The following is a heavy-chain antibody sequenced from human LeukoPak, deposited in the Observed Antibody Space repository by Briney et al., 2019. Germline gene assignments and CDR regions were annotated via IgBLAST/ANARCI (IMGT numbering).Heavy chain of an antibody. CDR2: FDPEDGET. Sequence: ASVEVSCKVSGYTLTELSMHWVRQAPGKGLEWMGGFDPEDGETIYAQKFQGRVTMTEDTSTDTAYMELSSLRSEDTAVYYCATVWSRPSIAVAGSWFDPWGQGTLVTVSS. D-gene: IGHD6-19*01. CDR3: ATVWSRPSIAVAGSWFDP. V-gene: IGHV1-24*01. CDR1: GYTLTELS. J-gene: IGHJ5*02.